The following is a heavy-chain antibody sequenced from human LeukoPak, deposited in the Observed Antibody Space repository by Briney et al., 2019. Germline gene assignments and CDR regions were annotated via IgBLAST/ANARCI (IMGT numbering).Heavy chain of an antibody. CDR1: GGSISSGGYY. CDR2: IYYSGST. CDR3: ARANIVVVPAAPDFDY. Sequence: SQTLSLTCTVSGGSISSGGYYWSWIRQHPGKGLEWIGYIYYSGSTYYNPSLKSRVTISVDTSKNQFSLKLSSVTVADTAVYYCARANIVVVPAAPDFDYWGQGTLVTVSS. J-gene: IGHJ4*02. D-gene: IGHD2-2*01. V-gene: IGHV4-31*03.